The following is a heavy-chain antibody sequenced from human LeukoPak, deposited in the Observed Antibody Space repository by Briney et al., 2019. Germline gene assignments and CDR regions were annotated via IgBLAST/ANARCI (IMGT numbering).Heavy chain of an antibody. CDR1: GFSFSNYT. CDR3: ARVAGGRLAYCGGDCYPTADY. J-gene: IGHJ4*02. Sequence: GGSLRLSCAASGFSFSNYTMNWVRQAPGKALQWVSFISSSGTFAHYADSVKGRFTISRDNAKNSLYLQMSGLRVEDTAVYYCARVAGGRLAYCGGDCYPTADYWGQGTLVTVSS. CDR2: ISSSGTFA. D-gene: IGHD2-21*02. V-gene: IGHV3-21*01.